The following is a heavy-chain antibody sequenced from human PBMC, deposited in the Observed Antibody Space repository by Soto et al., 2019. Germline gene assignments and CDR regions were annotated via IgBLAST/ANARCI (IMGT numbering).Heavy chain of an antibody. CDR2: INHSGST. CDR3: ARGLRWEPLYY. CDR1: GGSFSGYY. Sequence: PSETLSLTCAVYGGSFSGYYWSWIRQPPGKGLEWIGEINHSGSTNYNPSLKSRVTISVDTSKNQFSLKLSSVTAADTAVYYCARGLRWEPLYYWGQGTLVTVSS. D-gene: IGHD1-26*01. J-gene: IGHJ4*02. V-gene: IGHV4-34*01.